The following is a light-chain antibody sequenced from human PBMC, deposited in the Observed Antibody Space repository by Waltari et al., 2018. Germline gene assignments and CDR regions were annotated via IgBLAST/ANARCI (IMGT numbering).Light chain of an antibody. CDR3: QQRSNWTPHT. Sequence: EVVLTQSPATLSLSPGETAHLTCRASQSVDTYLAWYQHKPGQAPRLLIHDATNRATGIPARFRGSGSGTDFTLTISSLEAEDFAVYYCQQRSNWTPHTFGQGARLEIK. V-gene: IGKV3-11*01. CDR1: QSVDTY. J-gene: IGKJ2*01. CDR2: DAT.